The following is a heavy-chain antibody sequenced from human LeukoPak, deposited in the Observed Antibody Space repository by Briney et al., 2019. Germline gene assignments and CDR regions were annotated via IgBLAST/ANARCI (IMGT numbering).Heavy chain of an antibody. CDR1: GYTFTSYG. CDR3: ARVLFVDTALNYFDY. V-gene: IGHV1-18*04. J-gene: IGHJ4*02. D-gene: IGHD5-18*01. CDR2: ISAYNGNT. Sequence: ASVKVSCKASGYTFTSYGISWVRQAPGQGLEWMGWISAYNGNTNYAQKLQGRVTTTTDTSTSTAYMELRSLRSVDTAVYYCARVLFVDTALNYFDYWGQGTLVTVSS.